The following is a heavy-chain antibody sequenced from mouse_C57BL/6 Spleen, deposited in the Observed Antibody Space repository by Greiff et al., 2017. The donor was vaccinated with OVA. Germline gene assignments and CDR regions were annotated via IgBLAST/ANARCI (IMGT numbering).Heavy chain of an antibody. Sequence: EVQGVESGGGLVQPGGSMKLSCAASGFTFSDAWMDWVRQSPEKGLEWVAEIRNKANNHATYYAESVKGRFTISRDDSKSSVYLQMNSLRAEDTGIYYCTRVYYYGSSYDAMDYWGQGTSVTVSS. CDR2: IRNKANNHAT. V-gene: IGHV6-6*01. J-gene: IGHJ4*01. CDR1: GFTFSDAW. CDR3: TRVYYYGSSYDAMDY. D-gene: IGHD1-1*01.